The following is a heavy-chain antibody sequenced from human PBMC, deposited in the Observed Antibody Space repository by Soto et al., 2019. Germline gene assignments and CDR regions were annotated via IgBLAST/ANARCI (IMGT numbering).Heavy chain of an antibody. Sequence: SETLSLTCAVSGVTISTYYWSWIRQPPGKGLEWIGYNYHSGTTNYNPSLKSRVTISVDTSKNQSSLRLTSVTAADTAVYYCARDDTLYAFDIWGQGTTVTVSS. CDR3: ARDDTLYAFDI. J-gene: IGHJ3*02. CDR2: NYHSGTT. CDR1: GVTISTYY. D-gene: IGHD2-2*02. V-gene: IGHV4-59*01.